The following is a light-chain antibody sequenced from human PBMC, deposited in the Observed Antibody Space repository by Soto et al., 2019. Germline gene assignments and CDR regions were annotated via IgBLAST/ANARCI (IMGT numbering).Light chain of an antibody. CDR3: SSYTGSGTVV. V-gene: IGLV2-14*03. J-gene: IGLJ2*01. Sequence: QSVLTQPASVSGSPGQSITISCTGTSNDVGGYNYVSWYLLHPGKAPKLIIYDVSNRPSGVSNRFSGSKSGNTASLTISGLQAEDEADYHCSSYTGSGTVVFGGGTKVTVL. CDR2: DVS. CDR1: SNDVGGYNY.